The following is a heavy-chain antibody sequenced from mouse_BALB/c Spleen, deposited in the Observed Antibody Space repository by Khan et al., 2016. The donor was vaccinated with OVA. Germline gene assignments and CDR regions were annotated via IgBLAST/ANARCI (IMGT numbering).Heavy chain of an antibody. Sequence: QVQLKQSGPGLVAPSQSLSITCTVSGFSLTGYGANWVRQPPGKGLEWLGMIWGDGSTDYNSALKSRMSISKDIYKSQVFLKMKRLQPDDTAWYYCARAYYDSDREAMNYWGQGSSDTISA. D-gene: IGHD2-4*01. CDR1: GFSLTGYG. V-gene: IGHV2-6-7*01. J-gene: IGHJ4*01. CDR3: ARAYYDSDREAMNY. CDR2: IWGDGST.